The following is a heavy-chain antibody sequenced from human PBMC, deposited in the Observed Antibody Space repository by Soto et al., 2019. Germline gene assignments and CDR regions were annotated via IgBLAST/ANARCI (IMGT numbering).Heavy chain of an antibody. Sequence: QVQLQESGPGLVKPSQTLSLTCTVSGGSISSGGYYWSWIRQHPVKGLEWIGYIYYSGSTYYNPSLKSRVTISVDTSKNEFSLKLSSVTDAVTAVYYCARADYGDYARYFDLWGRGTLVTVSS. J-gene: IGHJ2*01. CDR2: IYYSGST. D-gene: IGHD4-17*01. CDR1: GGSISSGGYY. V-gene: IGHV4-31*03. CDR3: ARADYGDYARYFDL.